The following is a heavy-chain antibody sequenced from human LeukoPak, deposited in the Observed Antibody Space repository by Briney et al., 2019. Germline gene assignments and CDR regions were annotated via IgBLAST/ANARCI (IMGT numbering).Heavy chain of an antibody. CDR3: ASPRLSGYYLDY. CDR2: INPNSGGT. D-gene: IGHD3-3*01. J-gene: IGHJ4*02. CDR1: GYTFTGYY. V-gene: IGHV1-2*06. Sequence: ASVKVSCKASGYTFTGYYMHWVRQAPGQGLEWMGRINPNSGGTNYAQKFQGRVTMTRDTSISTAYMELSRLRSDNTAVYYCASPRLSGYYLDYWGQGTLVTVSS.